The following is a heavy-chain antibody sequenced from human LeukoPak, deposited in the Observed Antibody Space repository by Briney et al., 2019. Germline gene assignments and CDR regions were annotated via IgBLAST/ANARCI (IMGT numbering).Heavy chain of an antibody. CDR2: IIPIFGTA. CDR3: ARERDGRLDY. J-gene: IGHJ4*02. CDR1: GYTFTSYD. V-gene: IGHV1-69*05. Sequence: SVKVSCKASGYTFTSYDINWVRQATGQGLEWMGGIIPIFGTANYAQKFQGRVTITTDESTSTAYMELSSLRSEDTAVYYCARERDGRLDYWGQGTLVTVSS. D-gene: IGHD5-24*01.